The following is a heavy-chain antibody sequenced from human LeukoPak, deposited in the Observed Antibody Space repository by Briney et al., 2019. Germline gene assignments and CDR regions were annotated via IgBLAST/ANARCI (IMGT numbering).Heavy chain of an antibody. Sequence: GGSLRLSCAASGFTFSDYYMSWIRQAPGKGLEWVSYISSSGSTIYYADSVKGRFTISRDNAKNSLYLQMNSLRAEDTAVYYCASNYGSGSYYNSYYHYYGMDVWGQGTTVTVSS. J-gene: IGHJ6*02. CDR1: GFTFSDYY. V-gene: IGHV3-11*01. CDR2: ISSSGSTI. D-gene: IGHD3-10*01. CDR3: ASNYGSGSYYNSYYHYYGMDV.